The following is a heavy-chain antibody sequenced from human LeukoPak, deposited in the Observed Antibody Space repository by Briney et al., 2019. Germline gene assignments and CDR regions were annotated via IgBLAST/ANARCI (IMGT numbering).Heavy chain of an antibody. V-gene: IGHV3-21*01. CDR3: AREGTAMVNLVYYYYMDV. Sequence: GGSLRLSCVASGFTFNNYWMTWVRQAPGKGLEWVSSISSSSSYIYYADSVKGRFTISRDNAKNSLYLQMNSLRAEDTAVYYCAREGTAMVNLVYYYYMDVWGKGTTVTVSS. J-gene: IGHJ6*03. CDR1: GFTFNNYW. CDR2: ISSSSSYI. D-gene: IGHD5-18*01.